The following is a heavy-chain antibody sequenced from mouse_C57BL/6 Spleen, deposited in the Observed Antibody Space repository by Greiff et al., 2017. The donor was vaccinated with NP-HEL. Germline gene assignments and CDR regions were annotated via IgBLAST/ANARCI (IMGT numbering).Heavy chain of an antibody. CDR1: GFTFSDYY. CDR3: AREITTGHWYFDV. J-gene: IGHJ1*03. D-gene: IGHD2-4*01. Sequence: EVKLMESEGGLVQPGSSMKLSCTASGFTFSDYYMAWVRQVPEKGLEWVANINYDGSSTYYLDSLKSRFIISRDNAKNILYLQMSSLKSEDTATYYCAREITTGHWYFDVWGTGTTVTVSS. V-gene: IGHV5-16*01. CDR2: INYDGSST.